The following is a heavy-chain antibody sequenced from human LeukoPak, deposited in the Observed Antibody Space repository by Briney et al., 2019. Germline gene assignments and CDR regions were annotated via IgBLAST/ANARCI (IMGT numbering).Heavy chain of an antibody. D-gene: IGHD2-15*01. J-gene: IGHJ4*02. V-gene: IGHV4-61*02. Sequence: PSQTLSLTCTVSGGSISSGSYYWSWIRQPAGKGLEWIGRIYTSGSTNYNPSLKSRVTILVDTSKNQFSLKLSSVTAADTAVYYCARGMGYCSGGSCLGYYFDYWGQGTLVTVSS. CDR1: GGSISSGSYY. CDR3: ARGMGYCSGGSCLGYYFDY. CDR2: IYTSGST.